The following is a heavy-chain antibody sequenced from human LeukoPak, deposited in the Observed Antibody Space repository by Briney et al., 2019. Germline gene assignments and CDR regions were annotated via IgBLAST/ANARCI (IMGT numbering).Heavy chain of an antibody. D-gene: IGHD3-3*01. V-gene: IGHV1-24*01. CDR1: GFTFSSYA. J-gene: IGHJ5*02. CDR3: ATSHQLAIFGVLRYSSWFDP. Sequence: GGSLRLSCAASGFTFSSYAMSWVRLAPGKGLEWMGGFDPEDGETIYAQKFQGRVTMTEDTSTDTAYMELSSLRSEDTAVYYCATSHQLAIFGVLRYSSWFDPWGQGTLVTVSS. CDR2: FDPEDGET.